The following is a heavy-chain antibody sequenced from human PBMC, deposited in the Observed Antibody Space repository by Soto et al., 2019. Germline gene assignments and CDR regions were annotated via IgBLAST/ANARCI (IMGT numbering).Heavy chain of an antibody. V-gene: IGHV3-23*01. Sequence: EVQLLESGGGLVQPGGSLRLSCAASGFTFSSYAMSWVRQAPGKVLEWVSAISGSGGSTYYADSVKGRFTISRDNSKNTLYLQMNSLRAEDTAVYYCAKTTYYYDSSGYQPFDYWGQGTLVTVSS. D-gene: IGHD3-22*01. CDR1: GFTFSSYA. CDR2: ISGSGGST. CDR3: AKTTYYYDSSGYQPFDY. J-gene: IGHJ4*02.